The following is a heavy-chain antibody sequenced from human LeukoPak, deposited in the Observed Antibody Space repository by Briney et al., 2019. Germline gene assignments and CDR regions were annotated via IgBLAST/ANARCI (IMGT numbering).Heavy chain of an antibody. CDR1: GFTFSSYS. CDR2: INYSGRDT. D-gene: IGHD6-19*01. Sequence: GGSLRLSCAASGFTFSSYSMTWVRQAPGKGLDWVSVINYSGRDTFYADSVKGRFTISRDNSKNTLYLQMNSLRAEDTAVYYCANVSSSGPSDYWGQGTLVTVSS. CDR3: ANVSSSGPSDY. V-gene: IGHV3-23*01. J-gene: IGHJ4*02.